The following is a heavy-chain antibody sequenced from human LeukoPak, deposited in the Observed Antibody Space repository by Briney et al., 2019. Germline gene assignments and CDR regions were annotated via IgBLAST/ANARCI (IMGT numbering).Heavy chain of an antibody. J-gene: IGHJ4*02. CDR2: VGDSGAST. D-gene: IGHD2-21*01. CDR1: GFAFSHYA. Sequence: GGSLRLSCAASGFAFSHYATSWVRQTPGKGLEWVSGVGDSGASTYYADSVKGRFTISRDNSKNTLYLQMNSLRAEDTAIYYCAKVEFGDRYFFEYWGQGTLVTVSS. V-gene: IGHV3-23*01. CDR3: AKVEFGDRYFFEY.